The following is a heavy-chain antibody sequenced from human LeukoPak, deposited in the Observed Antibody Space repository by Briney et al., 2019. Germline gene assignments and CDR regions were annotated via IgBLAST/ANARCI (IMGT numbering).Heavy chain of an antibody. V-gene: IGHV3-15*07. J-gene: IGHJ4*02. D-gene: IGHD7-27*01. CDR2: IKRKTDGGTT. CDR3: TTGNWGPH. CDR1: GFTFNTYS. Sequence: GGSLRLSCAASGFTFNTYSMNWVRQAPGKGLEWVGRIKRKTDGGTTDYAAPVKGRFTISRDDSKNTLYLQMNSLKTEDTAVYYCTTGNWGPHWGQGTLVTVSS.